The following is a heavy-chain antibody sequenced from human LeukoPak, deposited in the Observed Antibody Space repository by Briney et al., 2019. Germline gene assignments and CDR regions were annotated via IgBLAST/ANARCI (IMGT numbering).Heavy chain of an antibody. D-gene: IGHD3-9*01. CDR1: GGTFSSYA. J-gene: IGHJ4*02. CDR2: IIPIFGTA. V-gene: IGHV1-69*06. CDR3: ARDGEVALRYFDWLLY. Sequence: ASVKVSCKASGGTFSSYAIRWVRRAPGQGLEWMGGIIPIFGTANYAQKFQGRVTITADKSTSTAYMELSSLRSEDTAVYYCARDGEVALRYFDWLLYWGQGTLVTVSS.